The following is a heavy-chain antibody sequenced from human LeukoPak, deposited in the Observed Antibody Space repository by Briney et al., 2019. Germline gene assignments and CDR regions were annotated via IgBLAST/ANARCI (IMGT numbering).Heavy chain of an antibody. Sequence: PGGSLRLSCAASGFTVSSNCMSWVRQAPGKGLEWLSVIYSGGSTYYADSVKGRFTISRDNSKNTLYLQMNSLRAEDTAVYYCARSGRAAADYWGQGTLVTVSS. CDR2: IYSGGST. J-gene: IGHJ4*02. V-gene: IGHV3-53*01. CDR1: GFTVSSNC. D-gene: IGHD6-13*01. CDR3: ARSGRAAADY.